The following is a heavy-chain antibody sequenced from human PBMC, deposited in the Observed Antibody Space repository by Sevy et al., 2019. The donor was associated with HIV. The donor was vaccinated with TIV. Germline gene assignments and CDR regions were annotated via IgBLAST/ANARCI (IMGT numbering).Heavy chain of an antibody. CDR3: ARVRYCSGGSCYSLDY. CDR2: ISSTSSHI. V-gene: IGHV3-21*01. CDR1: GFTFTSYT. J-gene: IGHJ4*02. Sequence: GGSLRLSCAASGFTFTSYTLNWVRQAPGKGLEWVSFISSTSSHIIYADSVKGRFTVSRDNATNSLYLQMNSLRAEDTAVYYCARVRYCSGGSCYSLDYWGQGTRVTVSS. D-gene: IGHD2-15*01.